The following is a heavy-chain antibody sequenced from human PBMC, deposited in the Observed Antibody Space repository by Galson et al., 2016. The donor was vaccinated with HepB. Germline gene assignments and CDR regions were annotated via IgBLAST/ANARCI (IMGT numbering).Heavy chain of an antibody. J-gene: IGHJ4*02. V-gene: IGHV3-30-3*01. D-gene: IGHD6-19*01. CDR2: ISYDGSNR. CDR1: GFTFSGYP. CDR3: GRAAVKPGIAMAADY. Sequence: SLRLSCAASGFTFSGYPLHWVRQAPGKGLEWVAVISYDGSNRYYADSVKGRFTISRDDSESTLYLQMNSLRPDDTAVYYCGRAAVKPGIAMAADYWGQGNLVTVSS.